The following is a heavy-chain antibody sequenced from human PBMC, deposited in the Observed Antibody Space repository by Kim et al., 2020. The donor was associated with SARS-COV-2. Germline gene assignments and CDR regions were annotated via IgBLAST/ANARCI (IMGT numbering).Heavy chain of an antibody. CDR3: AKTYYYDSSGYYFGY. D-gene: IGHD3-22*01. V-gene: IGHV1-46*01. J-gene: IGHJ4*02. Sequence: QKFQGRVSMTRDTSTSTVYMELSSLRSEDTAVYYCAKTYYYDSSGYYFGYWGQGTLVTVSS.